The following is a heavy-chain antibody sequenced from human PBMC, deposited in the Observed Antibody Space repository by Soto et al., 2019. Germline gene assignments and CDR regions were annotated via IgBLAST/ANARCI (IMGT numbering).Heavy chain of an antibody. J-gene: IGHJ4*02. V-gene: IGHV4-59*08. D-gene: IGHD4-17*01. CDR3: ARRYGGHFDY. CDR1: GGSISSYY. Sequence: QVQLQESGPGLVKPSETLSLTCTVSGGSISSYYWSWIRQPPGKGLEWIGYIYYSGSTNYNPSLKSRVTISVDTSKNQFSLKLSSVTAADTAVYYWARRYGGHFDYWGQGTLVTVSS. CDR2: IYYSGST.